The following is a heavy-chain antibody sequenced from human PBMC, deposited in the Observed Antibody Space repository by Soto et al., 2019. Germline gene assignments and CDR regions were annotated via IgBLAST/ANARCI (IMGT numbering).Heavy chain of an antibody. Sequence: SETLPLTCAVYGGSFSGYYWSWIRQPPGKGLEWIGEINHSGSTNYNPSLKSRVTISVDTSKNQFSLKLSSVTAADTAVYYCARGSAKRDGYNYPYYFDYWGQGTLVTVSS. D-gene: IGHD5-12*01. CDR2: INHSGST. V-gene: IGHV4-34*01. CDR3: ARGSAKRDGYNYPYYFDY. CDR1: GGSFSGYY. J-gene: IGHJ4*02.